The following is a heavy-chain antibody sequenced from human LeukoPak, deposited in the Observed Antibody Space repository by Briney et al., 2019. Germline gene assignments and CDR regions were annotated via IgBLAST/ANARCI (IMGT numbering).Heavy chain of an antibody. J-gene: IGHJ6*02. CDR1: GFTFSNYA. Sequence: GGSLRLSCAASGFTFSNYAMSWVRQAPGKGLEWVSAISGNGDITYYTDSVKGRFTISRDNSKNTLYLQMNSLRAEDTAVYYCAKDLSYDFWSGYSNYYYYYGMDVWGQGTTVTVSS. D-gene: IGHD3-3*01. CDR2: ISGNGDIT. V-gene: IGHV3-23*01. CDR3: AKDLSYDFWSGYSNYYYYYGMDV.